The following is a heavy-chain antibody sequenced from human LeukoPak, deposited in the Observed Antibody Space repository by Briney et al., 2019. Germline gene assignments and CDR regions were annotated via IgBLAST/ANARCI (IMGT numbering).Heavy chain of an antibody. CDR1: GFTFSNYV. Sequence: GSLRLSCAASGFTFSNYVLIWVRPAPGGGLEWVSAITGSGGTTSYADSVKGRFTISRDNSRNTLYLQMNSLRAEDAAVYYCAKDREVSAARVYDYWGQGTLVTVSS. CDR3: AKDREVSAARVYDY. CDR2: ITGSGGTT. D-gene: IGHD2-2*01. J-gene: IGHJ4*02. V-gene: IGHV3-23*01.